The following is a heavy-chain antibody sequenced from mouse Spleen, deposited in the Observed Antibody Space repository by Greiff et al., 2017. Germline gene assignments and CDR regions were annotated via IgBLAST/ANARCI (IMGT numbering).Heavy chain of an antibody. J-gene: IGHJ2*01. Sequence: EVMLVESGGGLVQPGGSRKLSCAASGFTFSSFGMHWVRQAPEKGLEWVAYISSGSSTIYYADTVKGRFTISRDNPKNTLYLQMSRLKSEDTAMYYCARHNRYDGFDYWGQGTTLTVSS. CDR1: GFTFSSFG. V-gene: IGHV5-17*02. D-gene: IGHD2-14*01. CDR3: ARHNRYDGFDY. CDR2: ISSGSSTI.